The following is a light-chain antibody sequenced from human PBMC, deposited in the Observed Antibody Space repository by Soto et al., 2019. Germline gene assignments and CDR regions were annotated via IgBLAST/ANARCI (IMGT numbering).Light chain of an antibody. V-gene: IGKV1-9*01. CDR3: QQLNSYT. Sequence: DIQLTQSPSFLSASVGDRVTITCRASQGISSYLAWYQQKPGKAPKLLIYAASTLQSGVPSRFSGSGSGTEFTLTISSLQPEDFATYSCQQLNSYTFGGGTKVAIK. CDR2: AAS. J-gene: IGKJ4*01. CDR1: QGISSY.